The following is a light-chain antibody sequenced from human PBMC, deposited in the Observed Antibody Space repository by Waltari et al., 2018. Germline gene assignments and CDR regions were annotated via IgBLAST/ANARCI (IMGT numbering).Light chain of an antibody. CDR3: QQYHDWPPYT. J-gene: IGKJ2*01. V-gene: IGKV3-15*01. CDR2: GAS. Sequence: EIVMTQSPATLSVSPGEGATPSCTASQSVSSNLAWYQRKPGQAPRLLIFGASRRASGIPARFSGSGSGTEFTLTISSLQSEDFALYYCQQYHDWPPYTFGQGTKLEIK. CDR1: QSVSSN.